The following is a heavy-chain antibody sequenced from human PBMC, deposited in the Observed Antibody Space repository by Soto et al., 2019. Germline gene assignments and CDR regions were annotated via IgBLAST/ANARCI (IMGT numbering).Heavy chain of an antibody. V-gene: IGHV3-21*01. D-gene: IGHD5-18*01. J-gene: IGHJ3*02. Sequence: PGGSLRLSCAASGFTFSSYSMNWVRQAPGKGLEWVSSISSSSSYIYYAGSVKGRFTISRDNAKNSLYLQMNSLRAEDTAVYYCARDWYDSSYDIWGQGTMVTVSS. CDR2: ISSSSSYI. CDR1: GFTFSSYS. CDR3: ARDWYDSSYDI.